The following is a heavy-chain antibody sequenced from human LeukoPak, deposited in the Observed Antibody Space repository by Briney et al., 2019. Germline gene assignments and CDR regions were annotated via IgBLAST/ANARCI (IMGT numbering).Heavy chain of an antibody. D-gene: IGHD6-19*01. CDR2: ISSSSSYI. J-gene: IGHJ3*02. V-gene: IGHV3-21*04. CDR3: ARDIRIARAVAGSDAFDI. Sequence: GGSLRLSCAASGFTFSSYSMNWVRQAPGKGLEWVSSISSSSSYIYYADSVKGRFTISRDNAKNSLYLQMNSLRAEDTALYYCARDIRIARAVAGSDAFDIWGQGTMVTVSS. CDR1: GFTFSSYS.